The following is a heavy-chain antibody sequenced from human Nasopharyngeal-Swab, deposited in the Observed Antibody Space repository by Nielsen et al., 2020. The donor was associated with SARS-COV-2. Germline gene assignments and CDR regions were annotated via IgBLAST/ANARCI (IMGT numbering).Heavy chain of an antibody. CDR2: IYSGGST. D-gene: IGHD2-8*01. CDR3: ARQGFVLYFDY. CDR1: GFTVSSNY. J-gene: IGHJ4*02. V-gene: IGHV3-66*02. Sequence: GGSLRLSCAASGFTVSSNYMSWVHQAPGKGLEWVSVIYSGGSTYYADSVKGRFTISRDNSKNTLYLQMNSLRAEDTAVYYCARQGFVLYFDYWGQGTLVTVSS.